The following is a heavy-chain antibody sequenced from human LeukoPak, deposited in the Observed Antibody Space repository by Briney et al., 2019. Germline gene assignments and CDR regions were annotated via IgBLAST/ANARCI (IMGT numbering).Heavy chain of an antibody. Sequence: GGSLRLSCAASGFTFSSYGMHWVRQAPGKGLEWVAVISYDGSNKYYADSVKGRFTISRDNSKNTLYLQMNSLRAEDTAVYYCAKPEVPYYYGSGSYYFDYWGQGTLVTVST. J-gene: IGHJ4*02. CDR1: GFTFSSYG. CDR3: AKPEVPYYYGSGSYYFDY. CDR2: ISYDGSNK. V-gene: IGHV3-30*18. D-gene: IGHD3-10*01.